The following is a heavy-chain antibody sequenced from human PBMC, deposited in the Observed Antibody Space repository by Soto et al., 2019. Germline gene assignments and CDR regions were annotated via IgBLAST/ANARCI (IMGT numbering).Heavy chain of an antibody. CDR1: GFTFSSYE. CDR2: ISSSGSTI. J-gene: IGHJ4*02. V-gene: IGHV3-48*03. CDR3: ARRLTYYYDSSGPIDY. D-gene: IGHD3-22*01. Sequence: XGSLRLSCAASGFTFSSYEMNWVRQAPGKGLEWVSYISSSGSTIYYADSVKGRFTISRDNAKNSLYLQMNSLRAEDTAVYYCARRLTYYYDSSGPIDYWGQGTLVTVSS.